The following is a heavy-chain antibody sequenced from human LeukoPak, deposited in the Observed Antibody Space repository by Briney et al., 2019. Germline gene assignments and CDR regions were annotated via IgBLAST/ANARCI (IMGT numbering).Heavy chain of an antibody. CDR2: ISYDGSNK. CDR1: GFTFSSYA. D-gene: IGHD3-9*01. CDR3: ARVLSGYPRRDYYYGMDV. V-gene: IGHV3-30*04. Sequence: GRSLRLSCAASGFTFSSYAMHWVRQAPGKGLEWVAVISYDGSNKYYADSVKGRFTISRDNSKNTLYLQMNSLRDEDTAVYYCARVLSGYPRRDYYYGMDVWGKGTTVTVSS. J-gene: IGHJ6*04.